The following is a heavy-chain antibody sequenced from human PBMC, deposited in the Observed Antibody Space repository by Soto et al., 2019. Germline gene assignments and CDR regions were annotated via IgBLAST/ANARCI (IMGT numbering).Heavy chain of an antibody. J-gene: IGHJ4*02. V-gene: IGHV4-34*01. CDR1: GGSFSGYY. CDR3: ARTLIRYFDWLLDPYYFDY. D-gene: IGHD3-9*01. CDR2: INHSGST. Sequence: PSETLSLTCAVYGGSFSGYYWSWIRQPPGKGLEWIGEINHSGSTNYNPSLKSRVTIPVDTSKNQFSLKLSSVTAADTAVYYCARTLIRYFDWLLDPYYFDYWGQGTLVTVSS.